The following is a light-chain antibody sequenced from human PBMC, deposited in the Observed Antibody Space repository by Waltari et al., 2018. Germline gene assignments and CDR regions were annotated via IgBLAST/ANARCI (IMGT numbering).Light chain of an antibody. J-gene: IGKJ4*01. CDR2: LGS. Sequence: DIVMTQSPLSLPVPPGAPASISCRSSQSLLHSNGYNYLDWYLQKPGQAPQLLIYLGSTRASWVPDRFRGSGSGTEFTLKISRGEAEDVGVYYCMQALQTPLTFGGGTKVEIK. CDR3: MQALQTPLT. CDR1: QSLLHSNGYNY. V-gene: IGKV2-28*01.